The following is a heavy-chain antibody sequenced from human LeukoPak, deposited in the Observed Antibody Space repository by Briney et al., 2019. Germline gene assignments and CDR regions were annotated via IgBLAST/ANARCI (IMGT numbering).Heavy chain of an antibody. CDR1: GGSFSGYY. CDR3: ARRSQLWYYYYMDV. Sequence: SETLSLTCAVYGGSFSGYYWSWIRQPPGKGLEWIGEINHSGSTNYNPSLKSRVTISVDTSKNQFSLKLSSVTAADTAVYYCARRSQLWYYYYMDVWGKGTTVTISS. J-gene: IGHJ6*03. CDR2: INHSGST. V-gene: IGHV4-34*01. D-gene: IGHD5-18*01.